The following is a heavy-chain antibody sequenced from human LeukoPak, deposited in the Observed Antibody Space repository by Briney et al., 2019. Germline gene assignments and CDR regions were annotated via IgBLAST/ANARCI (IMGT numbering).Heavy chain of an antibody. V-gene: IGHV3-30*02. J-gene: IGHJ4*02. CDR1: GFTFSIYG. D-gene: IGHD2-15*01. CDR3: AKERCSGGTCYIDY. CDR2: IRNDGSNT. Sequence: GGSLRLSCAASGFTFSIYGIYWVRQAPGKGLGCVAFIRNDGSNTYYADSVKGRFTISRDNSKDTLYLQMNSLRTEDTAVYYCAKERCSGGTCYIDYWGQGTLVTVSS.